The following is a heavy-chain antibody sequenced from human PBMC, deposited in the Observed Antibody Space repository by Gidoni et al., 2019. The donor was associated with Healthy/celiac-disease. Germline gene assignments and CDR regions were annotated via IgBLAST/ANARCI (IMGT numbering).Heavy chain of an antibody. CDR1: GGSTSSSSYY. D-gene: IGHD2-8*02. J-gene: IGHJ3*02. V-gene: IGHV4-39*01. CDR2: IYYSGRT. CDR3: ATLYWNDAFDI. Sequence: QLQLQESGPGLVKPSETLSLTCPVPGGSTSSSSYYGGWIRQPPGKGLEWTGSIYYSGRTYYNPSLKSRVTISVDTSKNQFSLKLSSVTAADTAVYYCATLYWNDAFDIWGQGTMVTVSS.